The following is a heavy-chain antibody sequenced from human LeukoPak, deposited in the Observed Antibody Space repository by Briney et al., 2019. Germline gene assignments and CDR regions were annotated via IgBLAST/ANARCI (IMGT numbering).Heavy chain of an antibody. V-gene: IGHV4-34*01. CDR1: GGSISSYY. Sequence: PSETLSLTCTVSGGSISSYYWSWIRQPPGKGLEWIGEMNHSGSTNYNPSLKSRVTISVDTSKNQFSLKLSSVTAADTAVYYCARGLASGYPPIPFDYWGQGTLVTVSS. CDR2: MNHSGST. CDR3: ARGLASGYPPIPFDY. J-gene: IGHJ4*02. D-gene: IGHD3-3*01.